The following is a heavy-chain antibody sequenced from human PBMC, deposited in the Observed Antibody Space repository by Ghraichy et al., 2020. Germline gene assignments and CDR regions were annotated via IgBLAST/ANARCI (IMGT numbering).Heavy chain of an antibody. Sequence: SETLSLTCAVYGGSFSGYYWSWIRQPPGKGLEWIGEINHSGSTNYNPSLKSRVTISVDTSKNQFSLKLSSVTAADTTVYYCARRYCSGGSCYGHWYFDLWGRGTLVTVSS. D-gene: IGHD2-15*01. V-gene: IGHV4-34*01. CDR2: INHSGST. CDR3: ARRYCSGGSCYGHWYFDL. J-gene: IGHJ2*01. CDR1: GGSFSGYY.